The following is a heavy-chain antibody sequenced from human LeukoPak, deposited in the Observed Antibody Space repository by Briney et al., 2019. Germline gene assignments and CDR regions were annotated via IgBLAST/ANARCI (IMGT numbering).Heavy chain of an antibody. J-gene: IGHJ3*02. CDR1: GGSISSGGYS. D-gene: IGHD6-13*01. Sequence: SQTLSLTCAVSGGSISSGGYSWSWIRQPPGKGLEWIGYIYHSGSTYYNPSLKSRVTISVDRSKNQFSLKLSSVTAADTAVYYCARGLAAAVDAFDIWGRGTMVTVSS. CDR2: IYHSGST. V-gene: IGHV4-30-2*01. CDR3: ARGLAAAVDAFDI.